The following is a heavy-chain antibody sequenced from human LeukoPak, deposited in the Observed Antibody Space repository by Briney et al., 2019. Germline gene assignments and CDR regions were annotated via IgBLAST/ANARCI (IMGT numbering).Heavy chain of an antibody. Sequence: GGSLRLSCAASGFTFSSYSMNWVRQAPGKGLEWVSSVSSSSSYIYYADSVKGRFTISRDNAKNSLYLQMNSLRAEDTAVYYCAITRTPSYYDWGPGYFQHWGQGTLVTVSS. CDR1: GFTFSSYS. J-gene: IGHJ1*01. CDR3: AITRTPSYYDWGPGYFQH. V-gene: IGHV3-21*01. D-gene: IGHD3-22*01. CDR2: VSSSSSYI.